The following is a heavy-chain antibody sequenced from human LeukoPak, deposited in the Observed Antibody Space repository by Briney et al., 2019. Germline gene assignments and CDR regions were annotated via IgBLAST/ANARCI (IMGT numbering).Heavy chain of an antibody. CDR3: ARDLATVTTLIDY. Sequence: GGSLRLSCAASGFTFSSYSMNWVRQAPGKGLEWISYISSSGTTIYYADSVKGRLTISRDNARNSVYLQMNSLRAEDTAVYYCARDLATVTTLIDYWGQGTLVTVSS. D-gene: IGHD4-17*01. V-gene: IGHV3-48*01. CDR1: GFTFSSYS. J-gene: IGHJ4*02. CDR2: ISSSGTTI.